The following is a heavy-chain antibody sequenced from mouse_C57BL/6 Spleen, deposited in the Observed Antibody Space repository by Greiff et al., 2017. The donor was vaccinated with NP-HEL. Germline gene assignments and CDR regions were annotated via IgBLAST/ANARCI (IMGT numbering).Heavy chain of an antibody. Sequence: QVQLKESGPELVKPGASVKISCKASGYAFSSSWMNWVKQRPGKGLEWIGRIYPGDGDTNYIGKFKGKATLTADKSSSTAYMQLSSLTSEDSAVYFCYYDYDYYAMDYWGQGTSVTVSS. CDR1: GYAFSSSW. CDR2: IYPGDGDT. J-gene: IGHJ4*01. D-gene: IGHD2-4*01. V-gene: IGHV1-82*01. CDR3: YYDYDYYAMDY.